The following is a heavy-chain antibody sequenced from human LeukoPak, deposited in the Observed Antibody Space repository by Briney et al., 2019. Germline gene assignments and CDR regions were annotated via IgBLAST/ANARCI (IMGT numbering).Heavy chain of an antibody. CDR1: GFTFDDYA. CDR3: AKGVAGTGGWFDP. Sequence: GRSLRLSCAASGFTFDDYAMHWARQAPGKGLEWVSGISWNSGSIGYADSVKGRFTISRDNAKNSLYLQMNSLRAEDTALYYCAKGVAGTGGWFDPWGQGTLVTVSS. D-gene: IGHD6-19*01. CDR2: ISWNSGSI. J-gene: IGHJ5*02. V-gene: IGHV3-9*01.